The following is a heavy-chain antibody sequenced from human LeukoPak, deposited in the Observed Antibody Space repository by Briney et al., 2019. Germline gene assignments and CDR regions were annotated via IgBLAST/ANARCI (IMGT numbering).Heavy chain of an antibody. V-gene: IGHV3-7*04. J-gene: IGHJ4*02. Sequence: GGSLRLSCVASGFPFSSYWMTWVRQAPGKGLEWVANIKQDGSKKSYVDSVKGRFTISRDNAKNSLNLQMNSLRAEDTAIYYCTRVGYIDEGIDYWGQGTLVTVSS. D-gene: IGHD5-24*01. CDR3: TRVGYIDEGIDY. CDR2: IKQDGSKK. CDR1: GFPFSSYW.